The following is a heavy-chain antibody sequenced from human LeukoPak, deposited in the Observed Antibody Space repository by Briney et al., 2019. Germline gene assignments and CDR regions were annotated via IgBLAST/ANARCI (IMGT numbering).Heavy chain of an antibody. D-gene: IGHD6-13*01. J-gene: IGHJ4*02. Sequence: GASVKVSCKASGYTFTGYYMHWVRQAPGQGLEWMGWVNPNSGGTNYAQKFQGRVTMTRDTSISTAYMELSRLRSDDTAVYYCARVKSRSSWNPAYYFDYWGQGTLVTVSS. CDR2: VNPNSGGT. CDR3: ARVKSRSSWNPAYYFDY. CDR1: GYTFTGYY. V-gene: IGHV1-2*02.